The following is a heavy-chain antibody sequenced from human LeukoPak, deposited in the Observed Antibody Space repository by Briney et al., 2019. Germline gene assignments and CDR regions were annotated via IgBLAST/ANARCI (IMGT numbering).Heavy chain of an antibody. Sequence: GGSLRLSCAASGFTFSSYSMNWVRQAPGKGLEWVSYISSSSSTIYYADSVKGQFTISRDNAKNSLYLQMNSLRAEDTAVYYCARGSLASGSYPGWFDPWGQGTLVTVSS. V-gene: IGHV3-48*01. CDR3: ARGSLASGSYPGWFDP. D-gene: IGHD1-26*01. CDR1: GFTFSSYS. J-gene: IGHJ5*02. CDR2: ISSSSSTI.